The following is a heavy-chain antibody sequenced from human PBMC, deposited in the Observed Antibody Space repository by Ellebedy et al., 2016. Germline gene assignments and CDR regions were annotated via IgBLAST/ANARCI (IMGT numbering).Heavy chain of an antibody. V-gene: IGHV4-39*07. CDR1: GGSVSSSSSY. Sequence: SETLSLTCAVSGGSVSSSSSYWGWIRQPPGKGLEWIGSFYYSGTTYYNPSLKSRVTISVDTSKNQFSLKLSSVTAADTAVYYCARYETKASGGRASFDYWGQGALVTVSS. D-gene: IGHD2-15*01. J-gene: IGHJ4*02. CDR3: ARYETKASGGRASFDY. CDR2: FYYSGTT.